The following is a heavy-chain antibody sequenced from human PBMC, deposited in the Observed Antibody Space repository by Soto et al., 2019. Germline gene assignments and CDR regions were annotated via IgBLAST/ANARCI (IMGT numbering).Heavy chain of an antibody. D-gene: IGHD2-15*01. CDR2: IYKSTTT. V-gene: IGHV4-30-4*01. Sequence: SETLSLTCSVSGDSISTVDYFWAWIRQPPGQALEYIGYIYKSTTTYYNPSFESRVAITLDTSKSQFSLSVTYVTAADTAVYFCARGRYCLTGRCFPNWLESWGQGTMVTVSS. J-gene: IGHJ5*01. CDR3: ARGRYCLTGRCFPNWLES. CDR1: GDSISTVDYF.